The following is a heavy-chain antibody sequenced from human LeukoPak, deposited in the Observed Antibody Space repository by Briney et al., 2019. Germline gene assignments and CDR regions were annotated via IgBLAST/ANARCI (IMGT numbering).Heavy chain of an antibody. Sequence: SETLSLTCVVYGESFSGYSWSWIRQPPGKGLEWIGEINQRRNTNYNPSLKSRVTISIDTSKNQFSLKLSSVTAADTAVYYCARHGWHAWYFDLWGRGTLATVSS. J-gene: IGHJ2*01. V-gene: IGHV4-34*01. CDR2: INQRRNT. CDR1: GESFSGYS. D-gene: IGHD6-19*01. CDR3: ARHGWHAWYFDL.